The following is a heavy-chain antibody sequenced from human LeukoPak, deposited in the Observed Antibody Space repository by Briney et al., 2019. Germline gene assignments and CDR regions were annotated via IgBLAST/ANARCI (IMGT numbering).Heavy chain of an antibody. CDR3: ARDEGSSYPFDY. CDR2: INHSGST. D-gene: IGHD2-2*01. Sequence: SETLSLTCAVYGGSFSGYYWSWIRQPPGKGLEWIGEINHSGSTNYNPSLKSRVTISVDTSKNQFSLNLSSVTAADTAVYFCARDEGSSYPFDYWGQGTLVTVSS. CDR1: GGSFSGYY. V-gene: IGHV4-34*01. J-gene: IGHJ4*02.